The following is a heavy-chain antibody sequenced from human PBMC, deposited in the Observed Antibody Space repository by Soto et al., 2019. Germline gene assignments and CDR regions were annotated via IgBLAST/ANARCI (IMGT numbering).Heavy chain of an antibody. CDR2: LWYDGSNK. J-gene: IGHJ3*02. CDR1: GFTFSSYG. V-gene: IGHV3-33*01. D-gene: IGHD3-3*01. Sequence: QVQLVESGGGVVQPGRSLRLSCTASGFTFSSYGMHWVRQAPGKGLEWVAVLWYDGSNKYYADSVKGRFTISRDNSKNTLYLYMNSLRAEDTAVYYCARDYLQIFGVSTDAFDTWGQGRMLTVSS. CDR3: ARDYLQIFGVSTDAFDT.